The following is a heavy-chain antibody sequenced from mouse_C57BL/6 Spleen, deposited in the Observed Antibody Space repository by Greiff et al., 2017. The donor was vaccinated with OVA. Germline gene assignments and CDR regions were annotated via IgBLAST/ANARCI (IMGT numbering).Heavy chain of an antibody. Sequence: VQLQQSGPELVKPGASVKISCKASGYAFSSSWMNWVKQRPGKGLEWIGRLYPGDGDTNYNGKFKGKATLTADKSSSTAYMQLSSLTSEDSAVYFCARSYYGSSGGAMDYWGQGTSVTVSS. V-gene: IGHV1-82*01. J-gene: IGHJ4*01. CDR3: ARSYYGSSGGAMDY. D-gene: IGHD1-1*01. CDR1: GYAFSSSW. CDR2: LYPGDGDT.